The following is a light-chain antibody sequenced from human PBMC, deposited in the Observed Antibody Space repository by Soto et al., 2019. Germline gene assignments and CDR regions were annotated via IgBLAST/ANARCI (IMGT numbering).Light chain of an antibody. CDR1: QSVLYSSNNKNY. Sequence: DIVMTQSPDSLAVSLGERATINCKSSQSVLYSSNNKNYLAWYQQKPGQHPKLIIYWASTRESGVPDRFSGSGSGTDFTIPISSLQAEDVSVYYCQQYYSIPCCCGQGTKLEIK. V-gene: IGKV4-1*01. J-gene: IGKJ2*04. CDR3: QQYYSIPCC. CDR2: WAS.